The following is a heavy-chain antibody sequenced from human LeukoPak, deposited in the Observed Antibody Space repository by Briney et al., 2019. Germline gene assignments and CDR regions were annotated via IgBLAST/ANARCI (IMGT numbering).Heavy chain of an antibody. CDR3: ARGIAAAGDYYYGMDV. CDR2: MNPNSGNT. V-gene: IGHV1-8*01. J-gene: IGHJ6*02. Sequence: ASVKVSCKASGCTFTSYDINWVRQATGQGLEWMGWMNPNSGNTGYAQKFQGRVTVTRNTSISTAYMELSSLRSEDTAVYYCARGIAAAGDYYYGMDVWGQGTTVTVSS. CDR1: GCTFTSYD. D-gene: IGHD6-13*01.